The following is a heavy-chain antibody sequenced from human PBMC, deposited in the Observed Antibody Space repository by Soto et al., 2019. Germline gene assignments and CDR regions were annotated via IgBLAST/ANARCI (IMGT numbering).Heavy chain of an antibody. D-gene: IGHD6-13*01. J-gene: IGHJ4*02. V-gene: IGHV3-9*01. CDR1: GFTFDDYA. CDR3: AKDSSSWYYFDY. CDR2: ISWNSGSI. Sequence: EVQLVESGGGLVQPGRSLRLSCAASGFTFDDYAMHWVRQAPGKALEWVSGISWNSGSIGYPDSVKGRFTISRDNAKNSLYLQMNSLRAEDTALYYCAKDSSSWYYFDYWGQGTLVTVSS.